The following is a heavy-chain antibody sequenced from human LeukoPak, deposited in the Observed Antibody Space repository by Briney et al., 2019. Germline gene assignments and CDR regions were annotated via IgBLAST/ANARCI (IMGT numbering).Heavy chain of an antibody. D-gene: IGHD3-10*01. J-gene: IGHJ4*02. CDR3: ASITMVRGADDY. V-gene: IGHV3-74*01. CDR1: GFTFNSYW. Sequence: PGGSLRLSCAASGFTFNSYWMHWVRQAPGKGLVWVSRINSDGSSTSYADSVKGRFTISRDNAKNTLYLQMNSLRAEDTAVYYCASITMVRGADDYWGQGTLVTVSS. CDR2: INSDGSST.